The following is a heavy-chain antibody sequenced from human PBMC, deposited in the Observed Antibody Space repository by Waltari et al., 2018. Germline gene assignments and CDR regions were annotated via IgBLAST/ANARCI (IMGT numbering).Heavy chain of an antibody. J-gene: IGHJ3*01. CDR1: GYSFATYW. D-gene: IGHD2-15*01. V-gene: IGHV5-51*01. CDR2: IYPADSDT. Sequence: EVQLVQSGAEVKKPGESLKISCKTSGYSFATYWIGWVRQMPGKGLEWMGIIYPADSDTKYSPSFQGQVTISADKSISTAYLQWSSLKASDTAMYYCARPYRVSGQQDAFDVFGQGTMVTVSS. CDR3: ARPYRVSGQQDAFDV.